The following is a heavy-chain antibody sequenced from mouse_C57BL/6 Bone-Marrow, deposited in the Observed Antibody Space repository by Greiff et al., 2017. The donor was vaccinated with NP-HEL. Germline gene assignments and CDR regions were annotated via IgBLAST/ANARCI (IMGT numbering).Heavy chain of an antibody. J-gene: IGHJ3*01. CDR1: GFNIKDYY. CDR3: TRRGYDPFAY. D-gene: IGHD2-2*01. V-gene: IGHV14-1*01. CDR2: IVPEDGDT. Sequence: EVQLQQSGAELVRPGASVKLSCTASGFNIKDYYMHWVKQRPEQGLEWIGRIVPEDGDTEYAPKFQGKATMTADTSSNTAYLQLSSLTSEDTAVYYCTRRGYDPFAYWGQGTLVTVSA.